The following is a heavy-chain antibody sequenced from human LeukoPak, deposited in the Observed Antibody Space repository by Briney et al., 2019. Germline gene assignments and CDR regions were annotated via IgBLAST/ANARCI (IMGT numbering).Heavy chain of an antibody. V-gene: IGHV3-7*01. D-gene: IGHD3-3*01. J-gene: IGHJ4*02. CDR1: GFTLSDAW. CDR3: ASYDFWSGYGDY. Sequence: GGSLRLSCAASGFTLSDAWMSWVRQAPGKGLEWVANIKQDGSEKYYVDSVKGRFTISRDNAKNSLYLQMNSLRAEDTAVYYCASYDFWSGYGDYWGQGTLVTVSS. CDR2: IKQDGSEK.